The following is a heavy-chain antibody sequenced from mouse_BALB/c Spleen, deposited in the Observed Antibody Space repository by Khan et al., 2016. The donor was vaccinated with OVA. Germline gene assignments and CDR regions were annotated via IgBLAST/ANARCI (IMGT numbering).Heavy chain of an antibody. CDR3: EIHLTGSFDY. Sequence: EVQLVESGGDLVKPGGSLRLSCAASGFTFSAYGMSWVRQTPDKRLEWVATINSDGYYTYYPNPMKGRFTISSNNAENTLYLQMSSLTSEDTAIFYCEIHLTGSFDYGGQGTLVTVSA. D-gene: IGHD4-1*01. J-gene: IGHJ3*01. CDR2: INSDGYYT. V-gene: IGHV5-6*01. CDR1: GFTFSAYG.